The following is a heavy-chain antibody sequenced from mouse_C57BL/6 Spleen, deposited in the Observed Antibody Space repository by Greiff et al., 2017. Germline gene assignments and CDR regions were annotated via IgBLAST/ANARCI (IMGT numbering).Heavy chain of an antibody. Sequence: VQLKQSGAELARPGASVKMSCKASGYTFTSYTMHWVKQRPGQGLEWIGYINPSSGYTKYNQKFKDKATLTADKSSSTAYMQLSSLTSEDSAVYYCARYYYGSSYGYAMDYWGQGTSVTVSS. V-gene: IGHV1-4*01. J-gene: IGHJ4*01. D-gene: IGHD1-1*01. CDR3: ARYYYGSSYGYAMDY. CDR1: GYTFTSYT. CDR2: INPSSGYT.